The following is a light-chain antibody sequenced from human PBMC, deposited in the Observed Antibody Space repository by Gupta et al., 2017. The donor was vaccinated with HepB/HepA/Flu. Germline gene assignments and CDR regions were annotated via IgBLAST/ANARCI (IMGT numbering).Light chain of an antibody. Sequence: IQITQVPSSLSASVGDRVTPTCRASQSIRSYLNWYQQKPGKAPKLLIYAASSLQGGVPSRFSGSGSGTDFTLTISSLRPEDFATYYCQQYDTTPRTFGQGTKVEIK. CDR2: AAS. J-gene: IGKJ1*01. CDR3: QQYDTTPRT. CDR1: QSIRSY. V-gene: IGKV1-39*01.